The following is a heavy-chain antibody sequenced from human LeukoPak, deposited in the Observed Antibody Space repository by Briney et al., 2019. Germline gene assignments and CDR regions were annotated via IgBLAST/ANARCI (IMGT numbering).Heavy chain of an antibody. CDR1: GFTFSSYS. CDR3: ARDREIAYCGGDCYPTRFDY. V-gene: IGHV3-21*01. CDR2: ISSSSSYI. Sequence: PGGSLRLSCAASGFTFSSYSMNWVRQAPGKGLEWVSSISSSSSYIYYADSVKGRFTISRDNAKNSLYLQMNSLRAEDTAVYYCARDREIAYCGGDCYPTRFDYWGQGTLVTVSS. J-gene: IGHJ4*02. D-gene: IGHD2-21*02.